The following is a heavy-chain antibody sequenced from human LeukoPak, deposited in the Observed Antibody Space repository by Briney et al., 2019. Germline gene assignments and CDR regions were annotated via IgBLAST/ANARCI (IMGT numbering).Heavy chain of an antibody. V-gene: IGHV1-2*02. J-gene: IGHJ4*02. CDR3: ARASLIAVAGTLLFDY. Sequence: ASVKVSCKASGYTFTGYYMHWVRQAPGQGLEWMGWINPNSGGTNYAQKFQGRVTMTRDTSISTAYMELSRLRSDDTAVYYCARASLIAVAGTLLFDYWGQGTLVTVSS. D-gene: IGHD6-19*01. CDR1: GYTFTGYY. CDR2: INPNSGGT.